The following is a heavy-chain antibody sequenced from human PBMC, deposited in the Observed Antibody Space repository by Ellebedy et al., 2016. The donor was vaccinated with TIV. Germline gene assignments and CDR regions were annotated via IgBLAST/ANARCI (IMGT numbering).Heavy chain of an antibody. CDR3: YVGLRGIDAFDI. D-gene: IGHD4-17*01. CDR2: IYYSGST. Sequence: SETLSLTCTVSGGSISSTSYYWGWTRQAPGKGLEWIGSIYYSGSTYYNPSLKSRATISVDTSKKHLSLKLSPVTAADTAVYFCYVGLRGIDAFDIWGQGTMVTVSS. CDR1: GGSISSTSYY. J-gene: IGHJ3*02. V-gene: IGHV4-39*07.